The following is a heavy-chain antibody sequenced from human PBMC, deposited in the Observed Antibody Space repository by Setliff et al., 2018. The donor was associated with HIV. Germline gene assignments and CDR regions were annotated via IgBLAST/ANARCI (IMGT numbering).Heavy chain of an antibody. CDR1: GGSISSGDYY. Sequence: PSETLSLTCTVSGGSISSGDYYWSWIRQPPGKGLEWIAYIYYSGSTYYNPSLKSRVTISVDTSKNQFSLKLTSVTAADTAVYYCARDRPYYYYGMDVWGQGTTVTVSS. J-gene: IGHJ6*02. CDR3: ARDRPYYYYGMDV. CDR2: IYYSGST. V-gene: IGHV4-30-4*08.